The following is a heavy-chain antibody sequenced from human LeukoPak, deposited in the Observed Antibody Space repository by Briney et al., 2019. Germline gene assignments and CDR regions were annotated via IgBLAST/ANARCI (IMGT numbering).Heavy chain of an antibody. CDR2: IYYSGST. Sequence: SETLSLTCTVSGGSISSGGYYWSWIRQHPGKGLEWIGYIYYSGSTYYNPPLKSRVTISVDTSKNQFSLKLSSVTAADTAVYYCARDLGGYNYSWGQGTLVTVSS. CDR3: ARDLGGYNYS. V-gene: IGHV4-31*03. J-gene: IGHJ5*02. D-gene: IGHD5-12*01. CDR1: GGSISSGGYY.